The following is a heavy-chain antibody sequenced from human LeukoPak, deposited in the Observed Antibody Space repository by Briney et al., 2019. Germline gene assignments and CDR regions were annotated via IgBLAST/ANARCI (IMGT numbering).Heavy chain of an antibody. V-gene: IGHV3-30*04. CDR2: ISYDGSNK. D-gene: IGHD2-15*01. CDR3: ARVVEDYYMDV. J-gene: IGHJ6*03. Sequence: GGSLRLSCAASGFTFSSYAMHWVRQAPGKGLEWVAVISYDGSNKYYADSVKGRFTISRDNSKNTLYLQMNSLRAEDTAVYYCARVVEDYYMDVWGKGNTVTVSS. CDR1: GFTFSSYA.